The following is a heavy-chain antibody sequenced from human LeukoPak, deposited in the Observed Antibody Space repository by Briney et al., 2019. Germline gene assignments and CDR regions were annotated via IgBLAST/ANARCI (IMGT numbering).Heavy chain of an antibody. J-gene: IGHJ4*02. Sequence: PGRSLRLSCAASGFTFDDYAMHWVRQAPGKGLEWVSGISWNSGRIGYADSVKGRFTISRDNAKNSLYLQMNSLRAEDTAVYYCAKDRGGYHWNYETTESVYYFDYWGQGTLVTVSS. CDR1: GFTFDDYA. CDR3: AKDRGGYHWNYETTESVYYFDY. CDR2: ISWNSGRI. V-gene: IGHV3-9*01. D-gene: IGHD1-7*01.